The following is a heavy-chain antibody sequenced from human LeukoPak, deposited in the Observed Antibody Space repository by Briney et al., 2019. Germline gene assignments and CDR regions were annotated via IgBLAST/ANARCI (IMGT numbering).Heavy chain of an antibody. CDR1: GASISSYY. V-gene: IGHV4-59*01. CDR3: ARDVYDSSGYYLGIDP. D-gene: IGHD3-22*01. J-gene: IGHJ5*02. CDR2: SHYSGNT. Sequence: SETLSLTCTVSGASISSYYWTWIRQPPGKGLEWIGYSHYSGNTNYNPSLKSRVTMSVDTSKNQFSLKFNFVTAADTAVYYCARDVYDSSGYYLGIDPWGQGTLVTVSS.